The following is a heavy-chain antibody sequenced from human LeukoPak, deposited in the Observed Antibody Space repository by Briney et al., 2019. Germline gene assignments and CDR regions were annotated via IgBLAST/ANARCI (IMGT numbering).Heavy chain of an antibody. CDR1: GFTFRSYW. CDR3: ARDNGRNGFDI. Sequence: GGSLRLSCAASGFTFRSYWMHWVRQDPGKGLVWLSRISSDGSRISYADSVKGRFTISRDDAKKTLDLQMNSLRAEDTAVYFCARDNGRNGFDIWGQGTMVTVSS. J-gene: IGHJ3*02. V-gene: IGHV3-74*01. CDR2: ISSDGSRI.